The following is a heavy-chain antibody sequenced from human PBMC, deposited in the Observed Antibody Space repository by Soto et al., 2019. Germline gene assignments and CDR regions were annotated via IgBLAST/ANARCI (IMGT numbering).Heavy chain of an antibody. Sequence: QVQVQESGPELVKPSQTLSLTCTVSGGSISSGGYYWSWIRQHPGKGLEWIGYIYYSGSTYYNPSLKSRVTISVDTSKKQFSLKVSSVTAADTAVYYCARETLAKNNWFDPWGQGTLVIVSS. V-gene: IGHV4-31*03. CDR3: ARETLAKNNWFDP. CDR2: IYYSGST. CDR1: GGSISSGGYY. J-gene: IGHJ5*02.